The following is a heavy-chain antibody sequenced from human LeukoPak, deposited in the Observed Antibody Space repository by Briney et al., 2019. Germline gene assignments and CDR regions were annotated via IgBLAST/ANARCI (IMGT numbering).Heavy chain of an antibody. V-gene: IGHV4-59*08. J-gene: IGHJ3*02. D-gene: IGHD4-17*01. CDR1: GGSISSYY. CDR2: IYYSGST. CDR3: ARTPSSRPTLAFEI. Sequence: SETLSLTCTVSGGSISSYYWSWIRQPPGKGLEWIGYIYYSGSTNYNPSLKSRVTISVDTSKNQFSLKLSSVTAADTAVYYCARTPSSRPTLAFEIWGQGTMVTVSS.